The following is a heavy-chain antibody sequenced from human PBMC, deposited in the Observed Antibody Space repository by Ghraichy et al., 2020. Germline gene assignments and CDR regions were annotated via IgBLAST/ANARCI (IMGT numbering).Heavy chain of an antibody. CDR3: VRRHTSSWNWFDP. CDR2: ITGDGVRT. V-gene: IGHV3-64D*06. J-gene: IGHJ5*02. CDR1: GFSFSTHA. Sequence: GESLNISCSASGFSFSTHAMSWVRQAPGKGLEYVSTITGDGVRTYYADSVKGRFAISRDNSRNTMFLQMSSLKTDDTAVYYCVRRHTSSWNWFDPWGREPWSPSPQ. D-gene: IGHD6-13*01.